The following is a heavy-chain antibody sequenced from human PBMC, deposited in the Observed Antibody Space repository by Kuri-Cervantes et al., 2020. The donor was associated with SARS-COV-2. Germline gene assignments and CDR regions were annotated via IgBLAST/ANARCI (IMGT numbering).Heavy chain of an antibody. D-gene: IGHD2-21*01. CDR1: GFIFRNYV. Sequence: GESLKISCSASGFIFRNYVMYWVRQAPGKGLEWVTFISYDGKNKKCMASGKGRFTISRDNSQNTLHLQMKSLRDEDTAIYYCAKDRAGVHDFWGQGTLVTVSS. CDR2: ISYDGKNK. J-gene: IGHJ4*02. CDR3: AKDRAGVHDF. V-gene: IGHV3-30*18.